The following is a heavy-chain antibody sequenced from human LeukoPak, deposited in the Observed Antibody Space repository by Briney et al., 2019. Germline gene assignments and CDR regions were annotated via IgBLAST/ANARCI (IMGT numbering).Heavy chain of an antibody. CDR2: IYYTGTT. CDR1: GGSISSYY. CDR3: ARVRSPGYSYGYAFYFDY. Sequence: SETLSLTCTVSGGSISSYYWGWIRQPPGKGLEWIGSIYYTGTTYYNPPLKSRVTISVDTSKYQFSLRLTSVTAADTAVYYCARVRSPGYSYGYAFYFDYWGQGTLVTVSS. J-gene: IGHJ4*02. V-gene: IGHV4-39*07. D-gene: IGHD5-18*01.